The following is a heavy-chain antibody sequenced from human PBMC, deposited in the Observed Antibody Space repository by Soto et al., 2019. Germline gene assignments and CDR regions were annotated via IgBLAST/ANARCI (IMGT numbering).Heavy chain of an antibody. CDR2: VSYTGNT. Sequence: QVQLQESGPGLMQPSQTLSLTCTVSGGSIGSGGYWWSWIRQHPGRGLEWIGFVSYTGNTQYNPALXSXFNISVDTSTKQFSLKLSSVTAADTAVYYCARGTLVWGQGTLVTVSS. CDR1: GGSIGSGGYW. D-gene: IGHD2-2*01. V-gene: IGHV4-31*03. CDR3: ARGTLV. J-gene: IGHJ4*02.